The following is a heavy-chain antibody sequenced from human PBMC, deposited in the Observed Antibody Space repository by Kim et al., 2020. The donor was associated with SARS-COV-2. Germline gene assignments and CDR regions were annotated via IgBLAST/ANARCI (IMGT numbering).Heavy chain of an antibody. CDR2: IVSSGSI. CDR1: GGSITSHH. CDR3: ARGGGAFDF. Sequence: SETLSLTCTVSGGSITSHHWTWIRQPAGKGLEWIGRIVSSGSITYNPSLQSRITMSRDMSKNQFSLRLTSVTAADTAGYYCARGGGAFDFWGQGTLVTVSS. J-gene: IGHJ5*01. D-gene: IGHD3-16*01. V-gene: IGHV4-4*07.